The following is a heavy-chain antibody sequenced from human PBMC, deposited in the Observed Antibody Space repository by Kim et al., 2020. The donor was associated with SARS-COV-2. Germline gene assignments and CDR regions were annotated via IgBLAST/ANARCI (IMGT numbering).Heavy chain of an antibody. J-gene: IGHJ5*02. V-gene: IGHV5-51*01. D-gene: IGHD3-9*01. CDR2: IYPGDSDT. Sequence: GESLKISRKGSGYSFTSYWIGWVRQMPGKGLEWMGIIYPGDSDTRYSPSFQGQVTISADKSISTAYLQWSSLKASDTAMYYCARFGYYDILTGQNWFDPWGQGTLVTVSS. CDR3: ARFGYYDILTGQNWFDP. CDR1: GYSFTSYW.